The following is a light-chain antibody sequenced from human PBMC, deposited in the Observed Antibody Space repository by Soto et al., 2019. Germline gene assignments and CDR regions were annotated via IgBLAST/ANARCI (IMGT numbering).Light chain of an antibody. J-gene: IGLJ3*02. CDR2: EVS. CDR3: SSYTTTSTFVV. V-gene: IGLV2-18*02. CDR1: SSDLGSYDR. Sequence: QSVLTQPPSVSGSPGQSVTISCTGTSSDLGSYDRVSWYQQPPGTAPKLMIYEVSHRPSGVPDRFSGSKSGNTASLTISGLQAEDEADYYCSSYTTTSTFVVFGGGTKLTVL.